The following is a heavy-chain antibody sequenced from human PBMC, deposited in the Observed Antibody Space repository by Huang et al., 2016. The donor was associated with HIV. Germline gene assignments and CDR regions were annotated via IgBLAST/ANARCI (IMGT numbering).Heavy chain of an antibody. Sequence: QIQLMQSGPELKQPGASVKVSCKASGYPFTSYGITWVRQAPGQGPEWMGGISASSGDTEYAQKFQCRVTLTTDTSTNIAYMELRSLRSDDTAKYYCARDPKYHRIGYYRQRRGIDIWGQGTMVIVSS. D-gene: IGHD3-22*01. J-gene: IGHJ3*02. CDR3: ARDPKYHRIGYYRQRRGIDI. V-gene: IGHV1-18*01. CDR2: ISASSGDT. CDR1: GYPFTSYG.